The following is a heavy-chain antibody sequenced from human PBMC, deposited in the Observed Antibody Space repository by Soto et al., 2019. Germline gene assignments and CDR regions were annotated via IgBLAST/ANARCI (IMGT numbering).Heavy chain of an antibody. V-gene: IGHV1-69*10. J-gene: IGHJ4*02. D-gene: IGHD2-2*01. CDR2: IIPILART. CDR1: RGAFSNYA. CDR3: ARGTKEVPVPDY. Sequence: GASVKVSCKASRGAFSNYAISWVRQAPGQGPEWMGGIIPILARTSYAQKFQGRVTITADESTSTAYMELSSLRSEDTAVYYCARGTKEVPVPDYWGQGTLVTVSS.